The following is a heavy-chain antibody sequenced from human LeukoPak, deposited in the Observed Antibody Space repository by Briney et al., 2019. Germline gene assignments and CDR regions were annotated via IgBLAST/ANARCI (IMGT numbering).Heavy chain of an antibody. J-gene: IGHJ4*02. CDR2: IIPIFGTA. V-gene: IGHV1-69*13. CDR1: GGTFSSYA. Sequence: SVKVSCKASGGTFSSYAISWVRQAPGQGLEWMGGIIPIFGTANYAQKFQGRVTITADESTSTAYMELSSLRSEDTAVYYCARGRVDIVATILGYWGQGTLVTVSS. D-gene: IGHD5-12*01. CDR3: ARGRVDIVATILGY.